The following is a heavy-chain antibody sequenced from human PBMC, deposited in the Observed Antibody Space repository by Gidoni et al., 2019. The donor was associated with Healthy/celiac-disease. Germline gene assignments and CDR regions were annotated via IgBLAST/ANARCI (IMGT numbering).Heavy chain of an antibody. CDR2: IYPGDSDT. D-gene: IGHD6-19*01. V-gene: IGHV5-51*01. CDR3: ARHWGSGWYFDY. CDR1: GYCFTSYW. Sequence: EVQLVQSGAEVKKPGESLKISCMGHGYCFTSYWIAWVRQMPRKGLERLGSIYPGDSDTRYSPSFQGQVTISADKSISTAYLQWGSLKASDTAMYYCARHWGSGWYFDYWGQGTLVTVSS. J-gene: IGHJ4*02.